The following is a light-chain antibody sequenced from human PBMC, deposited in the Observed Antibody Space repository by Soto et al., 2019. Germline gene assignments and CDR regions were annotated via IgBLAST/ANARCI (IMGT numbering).Light chain of an antibody. V-gene: IGLV2-14*01. CDR3: HSFTSRNTLV. CDR1: SSDIGGYNF. CDR2: EVS. J-gene: IGLJ3*02. Sequence: QSVLTQPASVSGSPGQSITISCTGTSSDIGGYNFVSWYQQHPGKVPKVIIYEVSNRPSGVPDRFSGSKSDNTASLTISGLQADDEADYYCHSFTSRNTLVFGGGTKLTVL.